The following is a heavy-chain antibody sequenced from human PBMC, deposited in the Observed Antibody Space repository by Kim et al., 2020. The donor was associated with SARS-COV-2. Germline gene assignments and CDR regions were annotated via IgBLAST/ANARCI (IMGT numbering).Heavy chain of an antibody. V-gene: IGHV3-33*06. CDR1: GFTFSRYG. CDR2: IWYDGSNK. D-gene: IGHD4-17*01. Sequence: GGSLRLSCAASGFTFSRYGMHWVRQAPGKGLEWVAVIWYDGSNKYYADSVKGRFTISRDNSKNTLYLQMNSLRAEDTAVYYCAKGVQDDYGDYWDNGMDVGGQGPTVTVSS. CDR3: AKGVQDDYGDYWDNGMDV. J-gene: IGHJ6*02.